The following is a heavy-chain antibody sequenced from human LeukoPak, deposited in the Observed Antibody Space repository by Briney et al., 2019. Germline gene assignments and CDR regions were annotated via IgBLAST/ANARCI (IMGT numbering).Heavy chain of an antibody. CDR1: GFKFSSYS. D-gene: IGHD3-10*02. CDR2: ISSSSSYI. Sequence: GGSLRHSCAASGFKFSSYSMKWVRQAPGKGLEWVSFISSSSSYIYYADSLKGRFTISRDNAKNSLYLQMNSLRAEDTAVYYCARGTMFPYYFDYWGQGTLVTVSS. J-gene: IGHJ4*02. CDR3: ARGTMFPYYFDY. V-gene: IGHV3-21*01.